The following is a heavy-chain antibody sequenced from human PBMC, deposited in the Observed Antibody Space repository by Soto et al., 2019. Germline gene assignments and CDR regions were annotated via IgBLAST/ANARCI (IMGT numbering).Heavy chain of an antibody. V-gene: IGHV5-51*01. CDR3: ARVTCSSTSCYYYYYYGMDV. Sequence: GASLKISCKGSGYSFTSYWIGWVRQMPGKGLEWMGIIYPGDADTRYSPSFQGQVTISADKSISTAYLQWSSLKASDTAMYYCARVTCSSTSCYYYYYYGMDVWGQGTTVTVSS. CDR1: GYSFTSYW. CDR2: IYPGDADT. J-gene: IGHJ6*02. D-gene: IGHD2-2*01.